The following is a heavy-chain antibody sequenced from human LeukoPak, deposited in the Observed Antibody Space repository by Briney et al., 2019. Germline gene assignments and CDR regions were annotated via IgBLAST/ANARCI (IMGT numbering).Heavy chain of an antibody. V-gene: IGHV4-38-2*02. CDR3: AREAPSIAVAGLLD. CDR2: IYHSGST. CDR1: GYSISSGYY. J-gene: IGHJ4*02. Sequence: SETLSLTCAVSGYSISSGYYWGWIRQPPGKGLEWIGSIYHSGSTYYNPSLKSRVTISVDTSKNQFSLKLSSVTAADTAVYYCAREAPSIAVAGLLDWGQGTLVTVPS. D-gene: IGHD6-19*01.